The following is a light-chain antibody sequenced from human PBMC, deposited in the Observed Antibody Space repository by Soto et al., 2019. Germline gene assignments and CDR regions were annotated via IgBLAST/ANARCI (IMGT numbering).Light chain of an antibody. CDR2: AAS. J-gene: IGKJ1*01. V-gene: IGKV3-20*01. CDR1: QTGDSRY. CDR3: QQYDSTVWT. Sequence: NVLTQSPGTLSLYPGETATLSCRASQTGDSRYLAWYQQKRGQAPRLLIYAASSRATGVPDRFSGSGSGTDFTLTIRRLEPEDFAVYYCQQYDSTVWTFGQGTKVDVK.